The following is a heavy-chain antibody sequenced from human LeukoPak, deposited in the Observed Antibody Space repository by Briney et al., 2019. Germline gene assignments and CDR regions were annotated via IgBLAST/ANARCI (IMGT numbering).Heavy chain of an antibody. D-gene: IGHD1-26*01. J-gene: IGHJ5*02. V-gene: IGHV4-31*03. Sequence: SSETLSLTCTVSGGSIISGGDYWSWIRQHPGKGLEWIGNTNHSGSTHYNPSFKSRVSISVDMSKNQFSLNLISVTAADTAVYYCAANDRDLFSGAVAWGPGTLVTVSS. CDR3: AANDRDLFSGAVA. CDR1: GGSIISGGDY. CDR2: TNHSGST.